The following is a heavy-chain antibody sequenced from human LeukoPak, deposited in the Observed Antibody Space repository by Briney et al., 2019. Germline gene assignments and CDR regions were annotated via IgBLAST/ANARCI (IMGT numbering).Heavy chain of an antibody. D-gene: IGHD3-9*01. Sequence: SETLSLTCTVSGGSISSSGYYWGWIRQPPGKGLEWIGYIYYSGSTNYNPSLKSRVTISVDTSKNQFSLKLSSVTAADTAVYYCARDGRDYDILTGYSYYYYYMDVWGKGTTVTISS. J-gene: IGHJ6*03. CDR2: IYYSGST. CDR3: ARDGRDYDILTGYSYYYYYMDV. V-gene: IGHV4-61*08. CDR1: GGSISSSGYY.